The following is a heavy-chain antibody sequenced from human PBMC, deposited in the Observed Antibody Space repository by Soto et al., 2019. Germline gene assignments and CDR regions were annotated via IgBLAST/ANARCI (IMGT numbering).Heavy chain of an antibody. CDR1: GGSVNSGDYY. CDR3: ARQYGAYEYYFGY. CDR2: IYYGGIN. V-gene: IGHV4-30-4*01. D-gene: IGHD4-17*01. Sequence: QVQLQESGPGLLKPSQTLSLSCTVSGGSVNSGDYYSSWIRQPPGKGLEWIGYIYYGGINSSSSTIKSRLTISIDTSKNQFSLKLDSVAAADRAVYDCARQYGAYEYYFGYWGQVTLVIVSS. J-gene: IGHJ4*02.